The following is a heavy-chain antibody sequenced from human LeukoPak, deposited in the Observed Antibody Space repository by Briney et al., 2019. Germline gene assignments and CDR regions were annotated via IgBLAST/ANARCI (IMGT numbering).Heavy chain of an antibody. J-gene: IGHJ6*03. D-gene: IGHD3-9*01. CDR3: ARGHRYYDILTDYLNHFGYFYFYMDV. CDR2: IYYSGST. CDR1: GGSISSYY. Sequence: SETLSLTCTVSGGSISSYYWSWIRQPPGKGLEWIGYIYYSGSTNYNPSLKSRVTISVDTSKNQFSLRLRSVNAADTAVYYCARGHRYYDILTDYLNHFGYFYFYMDVWGKGTTVAISS. V-gene: IGHV4-59*01.